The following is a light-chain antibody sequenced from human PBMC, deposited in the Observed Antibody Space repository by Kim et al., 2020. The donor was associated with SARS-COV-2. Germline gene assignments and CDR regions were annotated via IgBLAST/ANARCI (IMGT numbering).Light chain of an antibody. CDR2: GEN. V-gene: IGLV3-19*01. J-gene: IGLJ1*01. CDR3: PARISSTKQYV. Sequence: DQTVRITGLGDSVRNSHAGWYQQKPGQAHLLVMHGENSRPSGRPGRFSGSSSGDTATWTITGAQAEDEDVYYCPARISSTKQYVFGTGTKVTVL. CDR1: SVRNSH.